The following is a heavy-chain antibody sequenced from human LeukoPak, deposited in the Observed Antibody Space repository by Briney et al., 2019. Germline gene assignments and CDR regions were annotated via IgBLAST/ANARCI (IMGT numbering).Heavy chain of an antibody. D-gene: IGHD3-10*01. J-gene: IGHJ5*02. CDR1: GGSFNEYY. V-gene: IGHV4-34*01. CDR2: IYYSGST. CDR3: ARNITSGWFDP. Sequence: KSSEPLSLTCGLYGGSFNEYYWAWIRQSPGKGLEWIGQIYYSGSTNYNPSLKSRVTISVDTSKNQFSLKLNSVTAADTAVYYCARNITSGWFDPWGQGTLVTVSS.